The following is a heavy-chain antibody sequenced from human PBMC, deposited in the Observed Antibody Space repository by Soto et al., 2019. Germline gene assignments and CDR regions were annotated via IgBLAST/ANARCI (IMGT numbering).Heavy chain of an antibody. D-gene: IGHD3-22*01. V-gene: IGHV1-69*01. Sequence: QEQLVQSGAEVKKSGSSVKVSCKDTGGLFSSYAVSWVRQAPGQGLEWMGGIIPVFGTAYYAQKFQGRVTIIAAESTNTAYMELSSLRCEETAMYYCARGGSGYVWFNEYWGQGTLVTVSS. J-gene: IGHJ4*02. CDR1: GGLFSSYA. CDR3: ARGGSGYVWFNEY. CDR2: IIPVFGTA.